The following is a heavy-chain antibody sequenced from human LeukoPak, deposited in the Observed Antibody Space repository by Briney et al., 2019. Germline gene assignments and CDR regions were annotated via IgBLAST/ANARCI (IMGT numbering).Heavy chain of an antibody. J-gene: IGHJ4*02. CDR1: GYTFTSYA. CDR2: INTNTGNP. D-gene: IGHD5-18*01. V-gene: IGHV7-4-1*02. Sequence: ASVKVSCKASGYTFTSYAMNWVRQAPGQGLEGMGWINTNTGNPTYAQGFTGRFAFSLDTSFSTAYLQISSLKAEDTAVYYCARPIVDTAMDIDYWGQGTLVTVSS. CDR3: ARPIVDTAMDIDY.